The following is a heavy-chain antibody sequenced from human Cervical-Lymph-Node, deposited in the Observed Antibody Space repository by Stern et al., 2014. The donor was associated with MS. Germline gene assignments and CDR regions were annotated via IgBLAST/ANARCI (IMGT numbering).Heavy chain of an antibody. Sequence: VQLVESGAEVKTPGASVTVSCKASGYTFTSYSVNWVRQAPGKGLEWMGWISAYNGNTDYAQKFQGRVTVTTDTSTTTVYMELRSLRSDDTAFYYCARDSSSSWPLYGMDVWGQGTTVTVSS. D-gene: IGHD2-2*01. CDR1: GYTFTSYS. CDR2: ISAYNGNT. V-gene: IGHV1-18*01. CDR3: ARDSSSSWPLYGMDV. J-gene: IGHJ6*02.